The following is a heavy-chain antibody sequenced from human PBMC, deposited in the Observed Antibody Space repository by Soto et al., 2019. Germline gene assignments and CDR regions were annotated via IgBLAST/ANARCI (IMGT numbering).Heavy chain of an antibody. CDR1: GYTFTSYG. CDR2: ISAYNGNT. CDR3: ARENTGYSSSWYFDY. Sequence: ASVKVSCKASGYTFTSYGISWVRQAPGQGLEWMGWISAYNGNTNYAQKLQGRVTMTTDTSTSTAYMELRSLRSDDTAVYYCARENTGYSSSWYFDYWGQGTLVTVSS. V-gene: IGHV1-18*01. J-gene: IGHJ4*02. D-gene: IGHD6-13*01.